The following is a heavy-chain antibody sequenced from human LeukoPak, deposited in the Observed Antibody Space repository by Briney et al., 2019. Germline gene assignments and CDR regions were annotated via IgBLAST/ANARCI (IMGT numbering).Heavy chain of an antibody. V-gene: IGHV3-23*01. D-gene: IGHD3-10*01. CDR3: AKGAGGSYGLYYFDY. J-gene: IGHJ4*02. Sequence: GGSLRLSCAASGFPFSSYAMSWFRQTPGKGLEWVSSIIASGGTTYYADSVKGRFTISRDNSKNTVYLQMNTLRAEDTAVYYCAKGAGGSYGLYYFDYWGQGALVTVSS. CDR1: GFPFSSYA. CDR2: IIASGGTT.